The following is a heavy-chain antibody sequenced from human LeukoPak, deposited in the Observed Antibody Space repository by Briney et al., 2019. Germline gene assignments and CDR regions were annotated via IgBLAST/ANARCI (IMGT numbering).Heavy chain of an antibody. D-gene: IGHD1-26*01. CDR3: AKKSGSYYGPLDY. CDR2: ISGSGGST. CDR1: GFTFSSYA. J-gene: IGHJ4*02. V-gene: IGHV3-23*01. Sequence: GRSLRLSCAASGFTFSSYAMSWVRQAPGKGLEWVSAISGSGGSTYYADSVKGRFTISRDNSKNTLYLQMNSLRAEDTAVYYCAKKSGSYYGPLDYWGQGTLVTVSS.